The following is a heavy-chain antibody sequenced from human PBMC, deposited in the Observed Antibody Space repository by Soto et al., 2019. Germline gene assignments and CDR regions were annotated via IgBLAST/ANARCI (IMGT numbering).Heavy chain of an antibody. J-gene: IGHJ2*01. CDR1: GGTFSSYA. V-gene: IGHV1-69*01. D-gene: IGHD3-22*01. Sequence: QVQLVQSGAEVKKPGSSVKVSCKASGGTFSSYAISWVRQAPGQGLEWMGGIIPIFGTANYAQKFQGRVTITADESTSTAYMELSSLRSEDTAVYYCARIDGDSSGYYNPTPIWYFDLWGRGTLVTVSS. CDR2: IIPIFGTA. CDR3: ARIDGDSSGYYNPTPIWYFDL.